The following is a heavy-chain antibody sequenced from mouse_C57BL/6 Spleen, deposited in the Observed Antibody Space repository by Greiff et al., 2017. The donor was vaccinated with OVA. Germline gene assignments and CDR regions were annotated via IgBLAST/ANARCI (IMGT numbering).Heavy chain of an antibody. CDR2: IYPGDGDT. CDR1: GYAFSSSW. V-gene: IGHV1-82*01. J-gene: IGHJ2*01. Sequence: VQLQQSGPELVKPGASVKLSCKASGYAFSSSWMNWVKQRPGKGLEWIGRIYPGDGDTNYNGKFKGKATLTADKSSSTAYMQLSSLTSKDSAVYFCARDYDGSSFGYWGQGTTLTVSS. D-gene: IGHD1-1*01. CDR3: ARDYDGSSFGY.